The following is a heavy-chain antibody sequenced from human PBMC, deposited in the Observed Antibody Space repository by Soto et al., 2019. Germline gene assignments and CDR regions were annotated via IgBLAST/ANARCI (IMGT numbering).Heavy chain of an antibody. CDR3: VWGEGIPSWLGP. Sequence: EVQLLESGGRLVQPGGSLRLSCEASGFIFTSHAMHWVRQAPGKGLEWVSVISVAGDTTYFADSVKGRFTISRDNTKKTLYLQMDSLRAEDTAIYYCVWGEGIPSWLGPWGQGTLVTVSS. CDR1: GFIFTSHA. J-gene: IGHJ5*02. D-gene: IGHD1-26*01. V-gene: IGHV3-23*01. CDR2: ISVAGDTT.